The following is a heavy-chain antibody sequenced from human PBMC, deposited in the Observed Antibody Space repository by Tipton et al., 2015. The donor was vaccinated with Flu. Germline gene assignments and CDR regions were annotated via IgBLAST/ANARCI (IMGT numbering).Heavy chain of an antibody. J-gene: IGHJ5*02. V-gene: IGHV4-59*01. CDR2: IFYNGSS. CDR1: GGSISSYY. Sequence: LRLSCSVSGGSISSYYWSWIRQPPGKGLECLGYIFYNGSSNYNPSLKSRVTISVDMSKNQFSLKLSSVTAADTAVYYCARRDYSNYVSDPKNWFDPWGQGTLVTVSS. D-gene: IGHD4-11*01. CDR3: ARRDYSNYVSDPKNWFDP.